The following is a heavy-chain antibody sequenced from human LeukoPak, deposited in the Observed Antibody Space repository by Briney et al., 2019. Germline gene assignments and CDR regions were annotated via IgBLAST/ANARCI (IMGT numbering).Heavy chain of an antibody. CDR3: AKGTGTTSDFDY. Sequence: GGSLRLSCAASGFTFSSYGMHWVRQAPGKGLEWVAVISYDGSNKYYADSVKGRFTISRDNSKNTLYLQMNSLRAEDTAVYYCAKGTGTTSDFDYWGQGTLVTISS. V-gene: IGHV3-30*18. D-gene: IGHD1-1*01. CDR1: GFTFSSYG. J-gene: IGHJ4*02. CDR2: ISYDGSNK.